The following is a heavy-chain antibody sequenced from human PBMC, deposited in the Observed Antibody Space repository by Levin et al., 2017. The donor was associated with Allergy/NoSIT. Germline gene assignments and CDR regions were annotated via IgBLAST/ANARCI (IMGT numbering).Heavy chain of an antibody. Sequence: GESLKISCAASGFTFSNAWMSWVRQAPGKGLEWVGRIKSKTDGGTTDYAAPVKGRFTISRDDSKNTLYLQMNSLKTEDTAVYYCTTDNSYIDAFDIWGQGTMVTVSS. D-gene: IGHD3-16*01. V-gene: IGHV3-15*01. J-gene: IGHJ3*02. CDR1: GFTFSNAW. CDR3: TTDNSYIDAFDI. CDR2: IKSKTDGGTT.